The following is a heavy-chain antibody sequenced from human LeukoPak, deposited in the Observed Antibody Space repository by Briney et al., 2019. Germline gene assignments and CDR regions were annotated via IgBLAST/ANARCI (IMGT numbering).Heavy chain of an antibody. V-gene: IGHV1-69*04. CDR3: ARGGTAMPKGY. J-gene: IGHJ4*02. CDR1: GGTFSSYA. D-gene: IGHD5-18*01. Sequence: SVKVSCKASGGTFSSYAISWVRQAPGQGLEWMGRIIPILGIANYAQKFQGRVTITADKSTGTAYMELSSLRSEDTAVYYCARGGTAMPKGYWGQGTLVTVSS. CDR2: IIPILGIA.